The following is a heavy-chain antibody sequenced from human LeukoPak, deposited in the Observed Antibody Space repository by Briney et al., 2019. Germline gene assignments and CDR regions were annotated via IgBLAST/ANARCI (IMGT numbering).Heavy chain of an antibody. CDR2: IYYSGST. J-gene: IGHJ4*02. CDR1: GGSISSYY. V-gene: IGHV4-59*08. D-gene: IGHD6-13*01. Sequence: SETLSLSCTVSGGSISSYYWSWIGQPPGKGLEWIGYIYYSGSTNYNPSLKSRVTISVDTSKNQFSLKLSSVTAADTAVYYCARQLAAAGTYYFDYWGQGTLVTVSS. CDR3: ARQLAAAGTYYFDY.